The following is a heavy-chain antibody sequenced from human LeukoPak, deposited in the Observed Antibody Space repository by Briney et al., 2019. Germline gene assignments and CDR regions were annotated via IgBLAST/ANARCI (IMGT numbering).Heavy chain of an antibody. CDR3: ARASRQQLVRANYFDY. CDR2: INHSGST. V-gene: IGHV4-39*07. J-gene: IGHJ4*02. D-gene: IGHD6-13*01. CDR1: GGSISSSSYY. Sequence: SETLSLTCTVSGGSISSSSYYWSWIRQPPGKGLEWIGEINHSGSTNYNPSLKSRVTISVDTSKNQFSLKLSSVTAADTAVYYCARASRQQLVRANYFDYWGQGTLVTVSS.